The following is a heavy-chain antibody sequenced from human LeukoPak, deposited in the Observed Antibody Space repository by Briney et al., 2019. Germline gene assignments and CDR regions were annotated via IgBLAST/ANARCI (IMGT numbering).Heavy chain of an antibody. V-gene: IGHV3-13*01. CDR3: ARDRGGSSWPYYMDV. Sequence: PGGSLRLSCAASGFTFSSYDMHWVRQATGKGLEWVSAIGTAGDAYYPGSVKGRFTISRENAKNSLYLQMNSLRAGDTAVYYCARDRGGSSWPYYMDVWGKGTTVTISS. J-gene: IGHJ6*03. D-gene: IGHD6-13*01. CDR2: IGTAGDA. CDR1: GFTFSSYD.